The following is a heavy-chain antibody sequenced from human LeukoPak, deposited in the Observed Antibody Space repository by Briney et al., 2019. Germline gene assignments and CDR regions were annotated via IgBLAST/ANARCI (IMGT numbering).Heavy chain of an antibody. V-gene: IGHV3-23*01. Sequence: PGWSLRLSCAASGFTFSTSAMNWVRQAPGKGLEWVSSISAGGGSTYYADSVKGRFTISRDFSNNTVYVQMNSLRAEDTAVYYCASNYNFDSWGQGTLVTVSS. D-gene: IGHD4-11*01. CDR1: GFTFSTSA. CDR3: ASNYNFDS. CDR2: ISAGGGST. J-gene: IGHJ4*02.